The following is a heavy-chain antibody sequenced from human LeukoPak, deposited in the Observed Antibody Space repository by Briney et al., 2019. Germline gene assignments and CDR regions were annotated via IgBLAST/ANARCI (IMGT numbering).Heavy chain of an antibody. J-gene: IGHJ4*02. CDR2: ISWDGGLA. CDR1: GFTFDDYA. Sequence: GGSLRLSCAASGFTFDDYAMHWVRQPPGKRLEWVSLISWDGGLAYYADSVKGRFTISRDNSKNSLYLQMSSLKTEDTALYYCAKGPMATIAYYFDYWGQGTLVTVSS. D-gene: IGHD5-24*01. V-gene: IGHV3-43D*03. CDR3: AKGPMATIAYYFDY.